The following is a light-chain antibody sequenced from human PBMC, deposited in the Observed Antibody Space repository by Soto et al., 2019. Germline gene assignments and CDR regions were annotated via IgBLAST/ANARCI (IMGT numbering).Light chain of an antibody. CDR2: STS. CDR3: ALFMGNGISV. V-gene: IGLV8-61*01. CDR1: SGSVSTANN. Sequence: QTLVTQESSFSVSPGVTVTLACCLISGSVSTANNPNWYQQTPGQAPRTLIYSTSTRSSGVPDRFSGSILGNKAALTITGAQADDESDYYCALFMGNGISVFGTGTKVTVL. J-gene: IGLJ1*01.